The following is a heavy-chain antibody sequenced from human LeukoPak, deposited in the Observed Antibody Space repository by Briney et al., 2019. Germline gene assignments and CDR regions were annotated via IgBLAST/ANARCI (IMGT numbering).Heavy chain of an antibody. CDR3: AKGLTYYYDSSGYYL. CDR1: GFTFSSYA. J-gene: IGHJ4*02. Sequence: GGSLRLSCAASGFTFSSYAMSWVRQAPGKGLEWVSAISGSGGSTYYADSVKGRFTISRDNSKNTLYLQMNSLRAEDTAVYYCAKGLTYYYDSSGYYLWGQGTLVTVSS. CDR2: ISGSGGST. V-gene: IGHV3-23*01. D-gene: IGHD3-22*01.